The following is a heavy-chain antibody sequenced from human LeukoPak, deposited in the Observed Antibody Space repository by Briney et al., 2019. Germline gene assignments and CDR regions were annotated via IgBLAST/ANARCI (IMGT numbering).Heavy chain of an antibody. V-gene: IGHV3-7*01. J-gene: IGHJ4*02. CDR3: ARDGEMPTIYFDY. CDR1: GFTFSSYA. CDR2: IKQDGSEK. D-gene: IGHD5-24*01. Sequence: GGSLRLSCAASGFTFSSYAMSWVRQAPGKGLEWVANIKQDGSEKYYVDSVKGRFTISRDNAKNSLFLQMNSLRAEDTAVYYCARDGEMPTIYFDYWGQGTLVTVSS.